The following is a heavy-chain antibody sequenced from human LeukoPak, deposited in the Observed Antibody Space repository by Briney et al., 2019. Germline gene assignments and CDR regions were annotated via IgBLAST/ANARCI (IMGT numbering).Heavy chain of an antibody. J-gene: IGHJ6*03. D-gene: IGHD2-8*01. CDR1: GYTFTGYY. CDR2: INPNSGGT. CDR3: ARDPGGVDYYYMDV. V-gene: IGHV1-2*02. Sequence: ASVKVFCKASGYTFTGYYMHWVRQAPGQGLEWMGWINPNSGGTNYAQKFQGRVTMTRDTSISTAYTELSRLRSDDTAVYYCARDPGGVDYYYMDVWGKGTTVTVSS.